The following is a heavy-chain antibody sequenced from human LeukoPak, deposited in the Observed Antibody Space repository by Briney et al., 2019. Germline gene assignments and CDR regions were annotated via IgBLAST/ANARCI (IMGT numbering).Heavy chain of an antibody. CDR2: ISGSGGST. Sequence: GRSLRLSCAASGFTFSSYAMSWVRQAPGKGLEWVSAISGSGGSTYYADSVKGRFTISRDNSKNTLYLQMNSLRAEDTAVYYCAKGLPSYYYDSSGFSPSYYFDYWGQGTLVTVSS. CDR1: GFTFSSYA. CDR3: AKGLPSYYYDSSGFSPSYYFDY. V-gene: IGHV3-23*01. D-gene: IGHD3-22*01. J-gene: IGHJ4*02.